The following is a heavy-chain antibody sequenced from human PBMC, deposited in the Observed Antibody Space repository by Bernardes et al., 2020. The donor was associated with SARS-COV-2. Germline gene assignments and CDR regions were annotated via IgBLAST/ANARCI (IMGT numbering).Heavy chain of an antibody. CDR3: AMSTLLRIFDF. CDR2: MSGSGGDT. D-gene: IGHD4-17*01. Sequence: GGSLRLSRAASGFALRRYTMSWVRQAPGKGLEWVSTMSGSGGDTHYADSVKGRITISRDNSKNTLFLQMNNLRVEDTAVYYCAMSTLLRIFDFWGQGTLVTVSS. J-gene: IGHJ4*02. V-gene: IGHV3-23*01. CDR1: GFALRRYT.